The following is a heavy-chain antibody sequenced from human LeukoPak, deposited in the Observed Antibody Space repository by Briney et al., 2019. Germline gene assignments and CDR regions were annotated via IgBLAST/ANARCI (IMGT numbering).Heavy chain of an antibody. D-gene: IGHD2-2*02. CDR1: GYTFTSYG. V-gene: IGHV1-18*01. Sequence: ASVKVSCKASGYTFTSYGISWVRQAPGQGLEWMGWISAYNGNTNYAQKLQGRVTMTTDTSTSTAYMELRSLRSDDTAVYYCARDGCSSTSCYTWYYYYGMDVWGQGTTVTVSS. CDR2: ISAYNGNT. J-gene: IGHJ6*02. CDR3: ARDGCSSTSCYTWYYYYGMDV.